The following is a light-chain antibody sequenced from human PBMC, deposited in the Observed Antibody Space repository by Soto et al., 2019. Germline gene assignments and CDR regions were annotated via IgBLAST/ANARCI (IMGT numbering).Light chain of an antibody. Sequence: EIVMTQSPATLSVSPGERATLSCRASQSFSSNLAWYQQKPGQAPRLLIYGASTRATGIPARFSGSGSGTQFTLTIRSLQPEDFATYYCLQDHSYPWTFGQGTKVDIK. V-gene: IGKV3-15*01. CDR3: LQDHSYPWT. CDR2: GAS. J-gene: IGKJ1*01. CDR1: QSFSSN.